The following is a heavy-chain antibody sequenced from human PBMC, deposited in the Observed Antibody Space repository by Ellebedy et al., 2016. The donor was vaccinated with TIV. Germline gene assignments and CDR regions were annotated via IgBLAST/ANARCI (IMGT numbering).Heavy chain of an antibody. CDR1: GGSISSYY. CDR3: ARAKFAPVVVTAPFDY. Sequence: MPSETLSLTCTVSGGSISSYYWSWIRQPPGKGLEWIGYIYYSGSTNYNPSLKSRVTISVDTSKNQFSLKLSSVTAADTAVYYCARAKFAPVVVTAPFDYWGQGTLVTVSS. D-gene: IGHD2-21*02. V-gene: IGHV4-59*08. CDR2: IYYSGST. J-gene: IGHJ4*02.